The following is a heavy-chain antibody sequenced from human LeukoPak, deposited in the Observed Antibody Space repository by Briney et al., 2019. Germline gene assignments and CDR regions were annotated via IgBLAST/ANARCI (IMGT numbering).Heavy chain of an antibody. CDR2: IKSKTDGGPT. J-gene: IGHJ4*02. V-gene: IGHV3-15*01. CDR3: TTDRVPYDTVYC. CDR1: GFTFSNAW. D-gene: IGHD5/OR15-5a*01. Sequence: GGSLRLSCAASGFTFSNAWMSWVRQAPGKGLEWVGRIKSKTDGGPTDYAAPVKGRFTISRDDSKNTLYLQMNSLKTEDTAVYYCTTDRVPYDTVYCWGQGTLVTVSS.